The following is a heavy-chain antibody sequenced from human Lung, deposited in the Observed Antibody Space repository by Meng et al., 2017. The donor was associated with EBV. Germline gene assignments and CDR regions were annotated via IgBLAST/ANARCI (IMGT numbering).Heavy chain of an antibody. V-gene: IGHV1-2*06. D-gene: IGHD3-22*01. Sequence: VELCQTGAEVKRPGAPVKLPYKAAGYTVTGYYRQWLRQARGQWLEWMARINPNNGGANYAQQLQGRVSMITVTSISTAYMELSRLISDDTAVYYCSRDLSGYYSFVDYWGQGTLVTVSS. J-gene: IGHJ4*02. CDR3: SRDLSGYYSFVDY. CDR1: GYTVTGYY. CDR2: INPNNGGA.